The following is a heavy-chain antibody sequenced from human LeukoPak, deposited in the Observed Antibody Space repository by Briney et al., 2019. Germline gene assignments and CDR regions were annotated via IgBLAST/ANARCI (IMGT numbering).Heavy chain of an antibody. CDR2: IIPIFGTA. V-gene: IGHV1-69*05. Sequence: SVKVSCKASGGTFITYAISWVRQAPGQGLEWMGGIIPIFGTANYAQKFQGRVTITTDESSSTAYMELSSLRSEDTAVYYCARDVESDSSGYYGYWGQGTLVTVSS. D-gene: IGHD3-22*01. J-gene: IGHJ4*02. CDR1: GGTFITYA. CDR3: ARDVESDSSGYYGY.